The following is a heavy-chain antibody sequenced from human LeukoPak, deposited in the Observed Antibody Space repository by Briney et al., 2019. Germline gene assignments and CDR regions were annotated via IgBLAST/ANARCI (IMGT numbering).Heavy chain of an antibody. J-gene: IGHJ4*02. Sequence: PGGALRLSCAASGFTFSSYSMNGVRQAPGKGLEWVSYISSSSSTIYYADSVKGRFTISRDNAKNSVYLQMNRLRDAATAVYYCASDGDGYNFLIAYWGQGTLVTVSS. CDR3: ASDGDGYNFLIAY. CDR1: GFTFSSYS. CDR2: ISSSSSTI. V-gene: IGHV3-48*02. D-gene: IGHD5-12*01.